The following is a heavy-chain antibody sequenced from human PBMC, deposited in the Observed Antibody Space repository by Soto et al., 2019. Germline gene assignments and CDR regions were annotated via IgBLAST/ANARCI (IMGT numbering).Heavy chain of an antibody. D-gene: IGHD3-16*01. CDR2: IYYSGST. CDR3: ASPTLGAFDI. V-gene: IGHV4-39*01. CDR1: GGSIISSNYY. J-gene: IGHJ3*02. Sequence: SGTVSLTCTVSGGSIISSNYYWGWIRQPPGKGLEWIGSIYYSGSTSYNSSLKSRVTISVDTSKNQFSLRLRSVTAADTAVYYCASPTLGAFDIWGQGTMVTVSS.